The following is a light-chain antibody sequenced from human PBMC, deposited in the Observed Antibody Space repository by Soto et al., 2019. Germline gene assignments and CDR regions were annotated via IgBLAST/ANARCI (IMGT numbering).Light chain of an antibody. CDR1: SSDVGGYNY. Sequence: QSVLTQPASVSGSPGQSITISCTGTSSDVGGYNYVSWYQHHPGKAPKLMIYDVSNRPSGVSNRFSGSKSGNTASLTISGRQAEDESDYYCSSYTSSSTWVFGGETQLTVL. V-gene: IGLV2-14*03. J-gene: IGLJ3*02. CDR2: DVS. CDR3: SSYTSSSTWV.